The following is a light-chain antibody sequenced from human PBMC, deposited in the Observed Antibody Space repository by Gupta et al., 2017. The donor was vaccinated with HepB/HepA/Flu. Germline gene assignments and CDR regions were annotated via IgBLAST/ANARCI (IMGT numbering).Light chain of an antibody. J-gene: IGKJ4*01. CDR1: LTIFSK. CDR3: QQYNNWLPLT. V-gene: IGKV3-15*01. CDR2: GAS. Sequence: IVMTQSPATLSVFPGERATLSCRASLTIFSKLAWYQQKPGQAPRLLIYGASTRAAGVPARFRGSGSGTEFTLTISSLQSEDFAIYYCQQYNNWLPLTFGGGTKVEIK.